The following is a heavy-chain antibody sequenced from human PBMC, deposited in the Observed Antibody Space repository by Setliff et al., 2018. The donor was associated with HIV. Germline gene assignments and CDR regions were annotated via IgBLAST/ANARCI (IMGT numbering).Heavy chain of an antibody. D-gene: IGHD4-4*01. J-gene: IGHJ6*03. CDR3: VRVSDSNKPYYYYYMDV. CDR2: INSDGSNT. Sequence: PGGSLRLSCAASGFTFSDYWMHWVRQDPGKGLVWVSRINSDGSNTRYADSVRGRFTISRDNAKNTMYLQMNSLRVEDTAVYYCVRVSDSNKPYYYYYMDVWGKGTTVTVSS. V-gene: IGHV3-74*01. CDR1: GFTFSDYW.